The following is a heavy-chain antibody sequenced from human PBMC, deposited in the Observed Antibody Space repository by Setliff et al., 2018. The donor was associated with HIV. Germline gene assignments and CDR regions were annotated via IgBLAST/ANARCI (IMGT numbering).Heavy chain of an antibody. Sequence: ASVKVSCKASGYTFTGYYMHWVRQAPGQGLEWMGRINPNSGGTNYAQKRQGRVTMTRDTSISKAYMELSRLRSDDTAVYYCAADQGVTRTWYFDLWGRGTLVTVSS. CDR2: INPNSGGT. J-gene: IGHJ2*01. CDR1: GYTFTGYY. D-gene: IGHD2-21*02. V-gene: IGHV1-2*06. CDR3: AADQGVTRTWYFDL.